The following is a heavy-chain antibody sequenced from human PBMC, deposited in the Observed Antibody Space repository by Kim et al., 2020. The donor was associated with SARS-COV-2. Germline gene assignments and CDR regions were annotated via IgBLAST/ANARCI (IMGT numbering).Heavy chain of an antibody. J-gene: IGHJ4*02. CDR2: ISSDGSDK. Sequence: GGSLRLSCAASGFTFSSYGMHWVRQAPGKGLEWMAVISSDGSDKYYADSVKGRFTISRDNSKNTLYLQMNSLRAEDKAQYFCVKDTGGGASAWYYFDYWGQGTLVTVSS. V-gene: IGHV3-30*18. CDR3: VKDTGGGASAWYYFDY. D-gene: IGHD6-19*01. CDR1: GFTFSSYG.